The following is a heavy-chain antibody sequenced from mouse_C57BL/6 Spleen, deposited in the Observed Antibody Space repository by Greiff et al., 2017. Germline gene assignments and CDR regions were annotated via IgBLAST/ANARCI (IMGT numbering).Heavy chain of an antibody. Sequence: VQLQQSGPKVVNAGASVKLSCKSSGYSFSRYKMECVKQSHVKSLEWIEHINLFNGITNYNGNFKSKATLTVDISSSTAYMELSRLTSEDSEVYYGARRAYYYGSRYWYFDVWGTGTTVTVSS. CDR3: ARRAYYYGSRYWYFDV. D-gene: IGHD1-1*01. CDR2: INLFNGIT. CDR1: GYSFSRYK. V-gene: IGHV1-16*01. J-gene: IGHJ1*03.